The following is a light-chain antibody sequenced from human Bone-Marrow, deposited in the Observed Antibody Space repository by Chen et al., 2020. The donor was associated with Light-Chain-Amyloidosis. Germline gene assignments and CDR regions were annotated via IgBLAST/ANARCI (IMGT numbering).Light chain of an antibody. Sequence: QSVLTQPPSASETPGQRVSISCSGGSSNIGTNTVNWYRQLPGTAPKLLIYTDDQRPSGSPHRLSGSKSGTSASLTISGLQSDDEADYYCAAWDDDLNGWVFGGGTKLTVL. CDR2: TDD. J-gene: IGLJ3*02. CDR1: SSNIGTNT. V-gene: IGLV1-44*01. CDR3: AAWDDDLNGWV.